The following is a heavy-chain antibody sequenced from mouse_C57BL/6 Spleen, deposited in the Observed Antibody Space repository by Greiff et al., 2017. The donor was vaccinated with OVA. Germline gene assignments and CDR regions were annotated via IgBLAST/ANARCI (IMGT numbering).Heavy chain of an antibody. CDR2: ILPGIGST. J-gene: IGHJ1*03. D-gene: IGHD1-1*01. Sequence: QVQLQQSGAELMKPGASVKLSCKATGYTFTGYWIEWVKQRPGHGLEWIGEILPGIGSTNYNEKFKGKATFTADTSSNTAYMQLSSLTTEDSAIYYCARRITTVVATRYFDVWGTGTTVTVSS. CDR3: ARRITTVVATRYFDV. CDR1: GYTFTGYW. V-gene: IGHV1-9*01.